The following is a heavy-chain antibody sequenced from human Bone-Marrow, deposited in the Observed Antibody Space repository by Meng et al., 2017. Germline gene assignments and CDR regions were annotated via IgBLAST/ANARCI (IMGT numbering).Heavy chain of an antibody. V-gene: IGHV4-34*01. Sequence: QVQRQQWGGGLLEPLGALFLICAGYGGSFSGYYWSLIRQTPGKGLEWIGEIKHSGSTNYKSSLKSRVTISVDTFKNQISLKLTSGTAADTGVYFCASIWFGGNWFDPWGQGTLVTVSS. CDR2: IKHSGST. CDR3: ASIWFGGNWFDP. J-gene: IGHJ5*02. CDR1: GGSFSGYY. D-gene: IGHD3-10*01.